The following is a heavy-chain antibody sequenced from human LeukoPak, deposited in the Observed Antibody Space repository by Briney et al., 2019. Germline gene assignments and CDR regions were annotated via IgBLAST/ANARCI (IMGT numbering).Heavy chain of an antibody. CDR3: AREYFDWLEYYYYYYIDV. Sequence: PSETLSLTCTVSGGSISSSSYYWSWIRQPAGKGLEWIGRIYTSGSTNYNPSLKSRVTMSVDTSKNQFSLKLSSVTAADTAVYYCAREYFDWLEYYYYYYIDVWGKGTTVTVSS. J-gene: IGHJ6*03. D-gene: IGHD3-9*01. CDR2: IYTSGST. V-gene: IGHV4-61*02. CDR1: GGSISSSSYY.